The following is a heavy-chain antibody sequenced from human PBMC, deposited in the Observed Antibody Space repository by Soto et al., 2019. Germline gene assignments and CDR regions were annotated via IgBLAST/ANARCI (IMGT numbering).Heavy chain of an antibody. J-gene: IGHJ6*02. V-gene: IGHV1-18*01. CDR2: ISAYNGNA. Sequence: QVQLVQSGAEVKKPGASVKVSCKASGYTFTSYGISWVRQAPGQGLEWMGWISAYNGNANYAQKLQGRVTMTTDTSTSTAYMELRSLRSDDTAVYYCASAPLLSAAMFDYGMDVWGQGTTVTVSS. CDR3: ASAPLLSAAMFDYGMDV. CDR1: GYTFTSYG. D-gene: IGHD2-2*01.